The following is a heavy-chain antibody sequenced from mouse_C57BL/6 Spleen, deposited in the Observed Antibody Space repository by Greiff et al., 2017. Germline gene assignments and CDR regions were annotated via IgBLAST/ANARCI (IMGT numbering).Heavy chain of an antibody. CDR3: ARGGWDYGFAY. Sequence: QVQLQQSGPELVKPGASVKISCKASGYAFSSSWMNWVKQRPGKGLEWIGRIYPGDGDTNYNGKFKGKATLTADKSSSTAYMQLSSLTSEDSAVYFCARGGWDYGFAYWGQGTLVTVSA. CDR2: IYPGDGDT. V-gene: IGHV1-82*01. D-gene: IGHD2-4*01. J-gene: IGHJ3*01. CDR1: GYAFSSSW.